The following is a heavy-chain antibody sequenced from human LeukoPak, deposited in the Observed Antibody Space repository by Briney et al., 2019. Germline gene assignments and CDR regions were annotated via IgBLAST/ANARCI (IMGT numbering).Heavy chain of an antibody. CDR1: GYTFTGYY. CDR2: INPNSGDT. Sequence: GASVKVSCKASGYTFTGYYIHWVRQAPGQGLEWMGWINPNSGDTNYAQKLQGRVTMTTDTSTSTAYMELRSLRSDDTAVYYCARVGPFNYYDYVWGSYRYNPDYWGQGTLVTVSS. J-gene: IGHJ4*02. CDR3: ARVGPFNYYDYVWGSYRYNPDY. V-gene: IGHV1-2*02. D-gene: IGHD3-16*02.